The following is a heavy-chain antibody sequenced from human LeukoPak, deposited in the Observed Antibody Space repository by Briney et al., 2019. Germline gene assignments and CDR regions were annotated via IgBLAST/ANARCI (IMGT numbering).Heavy chain of an antibody. Sequence: TLSLTCTVSGGSTSSGSYYWSWIRQPAGKGLEWIGRIYTSGSTNYNPSLKSRVTISVDTSKNQFSLKLSSVTAADTAVYYCARRKGTYYYDSRGYPKSLSHFDYWGQGTLVTVSS. J-gene: IGHJ4*02. CDR1: GGSTSSGSYY. D-gene: IGHD3-22*01. V-gene: IGHV4-61*02. CDR3: ARRKGTYYYDSRGYPKSLSHFDY. CDR2: IYTSGST.